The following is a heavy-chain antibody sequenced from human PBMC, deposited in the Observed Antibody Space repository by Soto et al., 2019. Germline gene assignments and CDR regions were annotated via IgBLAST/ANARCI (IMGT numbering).Heavy chain of an antibody. Sequence: PSETLSLTCAVYGGSFSGYYWSWIRQPPGKGLEWIGQINHSGSTNYNPSLKSRVTISVDTSKNQFSLKLSSVTAADTAVYYCARGLVRRWYGLGSYLAARWFDPWGQGTLVTV. CDR1: GGSFSGYY. CDR3: ARGLVRRWYGLGSYLAARWFDP. CDR2: INHSGST. J-gene: IGHJ5*02. V-gene: IGHV4-34*01. D-gene: IGHD3-10*01.